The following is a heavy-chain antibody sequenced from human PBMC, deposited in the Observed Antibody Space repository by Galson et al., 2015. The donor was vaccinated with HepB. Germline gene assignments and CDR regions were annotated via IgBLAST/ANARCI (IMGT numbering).Heavy chain of an antibody. CDR2: ISSSSSYI. Sequence: SLRLSCAASGFTFSSYSMNWVRQAPGKGLEWVSSISSSSSYIYYADSVKGRFTISRDNAKNSLYLQMNSLRAEDTAVYYCARDGWPMVYATHLDYWGQGALVTVSS. J-gene: IGHJ4*02. V-gene: IGHV3-21*01. CDR3: ARDGWPMVYATHLDY. D-gene: IGHD2-8*01. CDR1: GFTFSSYS.